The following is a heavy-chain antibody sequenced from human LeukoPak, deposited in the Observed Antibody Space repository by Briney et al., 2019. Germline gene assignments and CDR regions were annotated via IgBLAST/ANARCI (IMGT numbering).Heavy chain of an antibody. CDR2: ISSSSSYI. CDR1: GFTFSSYS. J-gene: IGHJ4*02. CDR3: ARDTYYYDSSGYRGDY. V-gene: IGHV3-21*01. D-gene: IGHD3-22*01. Sequence: PGGSLRLSCAASGFTFSSYSMNWVRQAPGKGLEWVSSISSSSSYIYYADSVKGRFTISRDNAKNSLYLQMSSLRAEDTAVYYCARDTYYYDSSGYRGDYWGQGTLVTVSS.